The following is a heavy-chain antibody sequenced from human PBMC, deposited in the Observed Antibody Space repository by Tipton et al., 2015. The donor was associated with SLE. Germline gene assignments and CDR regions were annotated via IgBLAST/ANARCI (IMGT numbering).Heavy chain of an antibody. Sequence: SLRLSCAASGFTFSNAWMSWVRQAPGKGLQWVAFIRYDGSNKYYADSVKGRFTISRDNSKNTLYLQMNSLRAEDTAVYYCAKDLYSYFDYWGQGTLVTVSS. CDR2: IRYDGSNK. J-gene: IGHJ4*02. CDR3: AKDLYSYFDY. CDR1: GFTFSNAW. D-gene: IGHD1-1*01. V-gene: IGHV3-30*02.